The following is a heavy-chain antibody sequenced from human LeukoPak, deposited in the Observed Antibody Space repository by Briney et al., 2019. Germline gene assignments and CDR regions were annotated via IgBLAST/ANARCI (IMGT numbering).Heavy chain of an antibody. V-gene: IGHV3-48*04. J-gene: IGHJ4*02. CDR1: GFTFSSYS. CDR2: ISSSSSTI. Sequence: PGGSLRLSCAASGFTFSSYSMNWVRQAPGKGLEWVSYISSSSSTIYYADPVKGRFTISRDNAKNSLYLQMNSLRAEDTAVYYCARGGYSYGPYYFDYWGQGTLVTVSS. CDR3: ARGGYSYGPYYFDY. D-gene: IGHD5-18*01.